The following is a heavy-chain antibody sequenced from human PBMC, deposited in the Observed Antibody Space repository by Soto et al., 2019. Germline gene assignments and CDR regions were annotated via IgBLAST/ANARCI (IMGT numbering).Heavy chain of an antibody. CDR3: ARPVYSSSLRDAFNI. D-gene: IGHD6-6*01. Sequence: GESLKISCKGSGYSFTNYWIGWVRQMPGKGLEWMGIIYPGDSDTRYSTSFQGQVIMSADKSINTAYLQWSSLKASDTAMYYCARPVYSSSLRDAFNIWGQGTMVTVSS. J-gene: IGHJ3*02. V-gene: IGHV5-51*01. CDR1: GYSFTNYW. CDR2: IYPGDSDT.